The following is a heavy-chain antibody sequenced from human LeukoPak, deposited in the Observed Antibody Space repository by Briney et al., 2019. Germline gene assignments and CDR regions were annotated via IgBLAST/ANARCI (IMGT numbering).Heavy chain of an antibody. V-gene: IGHV1-69*05. J-gene: IGHJ4*02. CDR1: GGTFSSYA. CDR3: AARFSSSSDY. D-gene: IGHD6-13*01. Sequence: ASVKVSCKASGGTFSSYAISWVRQAPGQGPEWMGGIIPIFGTANYAQKFQGRVTITTDESTSTAYMELSSLRSEDTAVYYCAARFSSSSDYWGQGTLVTVSS. CDR2: IIPIFGTA.